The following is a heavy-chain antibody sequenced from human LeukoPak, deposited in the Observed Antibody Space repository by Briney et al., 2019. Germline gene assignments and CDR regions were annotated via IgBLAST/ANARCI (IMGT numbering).Heavy chain of an antibody. V-gene: IGHV3-53*01. CDR3: ATDSCGGDCYYFDY. CDR2: IYNGGST. CDR1: GFTVSSNY. Sequence: GGSLRLSCAASGFTVSSNYMSWVRQAPGKGLEWVSVIYNGGSTYYADSVKGRFTISRDNSKNTLYLQMNSLRAEDTAVYYCATDSCGGDCYYFDYWGQGTLVTVSS. J-gene: IGHJ4*02. D-gene: IGHD2-21*01.